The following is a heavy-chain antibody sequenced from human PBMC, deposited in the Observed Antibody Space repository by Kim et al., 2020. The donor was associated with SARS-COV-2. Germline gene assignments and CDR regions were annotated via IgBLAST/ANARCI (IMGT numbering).Heavy chain of an antibody. D-gene: IGHD3-22*01. Sequence: GGSLRLSCAASGFTFSSYSMNWVRQAPGKGLEWVSSISSSSSYIYYADSVKGRFTISRDNAKNSLYLQMNSLRAEDTAVYYCASEYYYDSSGYYNPDYWGQGTLVTVSS. CDR1: GFTFSSYS. J-gene: IGHJ4*02. CDR2: ISSSSSYI. V-gene: IGHV3-21*01. CDR3: ASEYYYDSSGYYNPDY.